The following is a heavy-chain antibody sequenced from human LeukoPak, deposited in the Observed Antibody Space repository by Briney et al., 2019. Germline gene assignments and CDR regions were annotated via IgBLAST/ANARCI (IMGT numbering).Heavy chain of an antibody. CDR1: GFTFRSYA. CDR2: VSGSGGST. D-gene: IGHD3-22*01. CDR3: AKEYYYDSSGYPDY. J-gene: IGHJ4*02. V-gene: IGHV3-23*01. Sequence: PGGSLRLSCAASGFTFRSYAMSWVRHTPGGGVECVSPVSGSGGSTYYVHSVKGRFTISRDNSKNTLYMQMNSLRAEDTAVYYCAKEYYYDSSGYPDYWGQGPLLTVSS.